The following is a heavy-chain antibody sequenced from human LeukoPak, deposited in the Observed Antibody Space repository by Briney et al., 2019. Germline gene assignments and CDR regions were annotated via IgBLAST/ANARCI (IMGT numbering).Heavy chain of an antibody. CDR3: ARDLSYKFRGLAAQYYFDY. CDR1: GGSISSYY. J-gene: IGHJ4*02. Sequence: SETLSLTCTVSGGSISSYYWSWIRQPAGKGLEWIGRIYTSGSTNYNPSLKSRVTMSVDTSKNQFSLKLSSVTAADTAVYYCARDLSYKFRGLAAQYYFDYWGQGTLVTVSS. V-gene: IGHV4-4*07. CDR2: IYTSGST. D-gene: IGHD3-16*01.